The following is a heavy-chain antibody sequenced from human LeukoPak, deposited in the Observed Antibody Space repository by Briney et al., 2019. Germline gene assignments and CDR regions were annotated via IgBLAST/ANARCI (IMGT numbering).Heavy chain of an antibody. CDR3: ARGEGNYFDY. Sequence: IRXPXGKGLEWIGRISTTGNTNYTPSLKSRVTMSVDTSRNQFSLKLTSVTAADAAVYYCARGEGNYFDYWGQGALVTVSS. CDR2: ISTTGNT. J-gene: IGHJ4*02. V-gene: IGHV4-4*07.